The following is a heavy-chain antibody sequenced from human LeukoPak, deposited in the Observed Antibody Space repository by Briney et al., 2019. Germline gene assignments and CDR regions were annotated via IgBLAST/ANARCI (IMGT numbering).Heavy chain of an antibody. CDR2: INHSGST. CDR1: GGSFSGYY. Sequence: PSETLSLTCAVYGGSFSGYYWSWIRQPPGKGLEWIGEINHSGSTNYNPSLKSRVTISVDTSKNQFSLKLSSVTAADTAVYYCARDLRAVAGPAYWGQGTLVTVSS. J-gene: IGHJ4*02. V-gene: IGHV4-34*01. CDR3: ARDLRAVAGPAY. D-gene: IGHD6-19*01.